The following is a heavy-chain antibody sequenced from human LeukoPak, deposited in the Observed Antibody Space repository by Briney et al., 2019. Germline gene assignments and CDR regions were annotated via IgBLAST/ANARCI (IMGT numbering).Heavy chain of an antibody. Sequence: PSETLSLTCAVYGGSFSGYYWSWIRQPPGKGLEWIGEINHSGSTNYNQSLKSRVTISVDTSKNQFSLKLISVTVADTAVYYCARGRVYGSGSYYFYWGQGTLVTVSS. CDR2: INHSGST. J-gene: IGHJ4*02. D-gene: IGHD3-10*01. CDR3: ARGRVYGSGSYYFY. V-gene: IGHV4-34*01. CDR1: GGSFSGYY.